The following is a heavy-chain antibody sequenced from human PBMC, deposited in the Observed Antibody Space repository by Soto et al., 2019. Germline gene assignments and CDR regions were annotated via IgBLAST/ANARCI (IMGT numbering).Heavy chain of an antibody. Sequence: GESLKISYKGSGYTFTDDWIGWVRQLPGKGLEWMGIIYPGDSDTRYCPSFQVNVTITVDKSTSTSCLQWNTLRASETAMYYCASLRILSGLFRSFDYWGQGTQVTVSS. CDR3: ASLRILSGLFRSFDY. D-gene: IGHD3-10*01. CDR1: GYTFTDDW. CDR2: IYPGDSDT. J-gene: IGHJ4*02. V-gene: IGHV5-51*01.